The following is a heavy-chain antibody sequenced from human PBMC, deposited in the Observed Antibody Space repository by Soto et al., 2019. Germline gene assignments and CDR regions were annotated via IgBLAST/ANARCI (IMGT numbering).Heavy chain of an antibody. CDR2: IYYSGNT. Sequence: QLQLQESGPGLVKPSQTLSLTCTVSGGSISSDGYYWNWIRQHPEKGLEWIGYIYYSGNTYYNPSLKSRVTIQVDTSKDQFPLMLSSVTAAHPAVYYCAREPPRCGFGRRCCDPWGQGTLVSVSS. CDR3: AREPPRCGFGRRCCDP. CDR1: GGSISSDGYY. D-gene: IGHD3-10*01. J-gene: IGHJ5*02. V-gene: IGHV4-31*03.